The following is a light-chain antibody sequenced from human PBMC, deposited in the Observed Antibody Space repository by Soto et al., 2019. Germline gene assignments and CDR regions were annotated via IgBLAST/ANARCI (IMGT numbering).Light chain of an antibody. CDR3: QQYGGSPRT. V-gene: IGKV3-20*01. J-gene: IGKJ1*01. Sequence: EMVLTQSPGTLSLSPGERATLSFRASQSVSSQLAWYQQKPGQAPRLLIYDASNRATGIPARFSGSGSGTDFTLTISRLQPEDFAVYYCQQYGGSPRTFGQGTKVDIK. CDR2: DAS. CDR1: QSVSSQ.